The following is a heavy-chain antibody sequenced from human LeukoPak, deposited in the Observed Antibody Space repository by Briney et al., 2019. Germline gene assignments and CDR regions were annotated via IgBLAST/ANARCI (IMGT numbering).Heavy chain of an antibody. CDR2: IYYSGST. CDR1: GGSISSYY. J-gene: IGHJ4*02. CDR3: ARGTYGDWLVDY. V-gene: IGHV4-59*01. Sequence: SGTLSLTCTVSGGSISSYYWSWIRQPPGKGLEWIGYIYYSGSTNYNPSLKSRVTISVDTSKNQFSLKLSSVTAADTAVYYCARGTYGDWLVDYWGQGTLVTVSS. D-gene: IGHD4-17*01.